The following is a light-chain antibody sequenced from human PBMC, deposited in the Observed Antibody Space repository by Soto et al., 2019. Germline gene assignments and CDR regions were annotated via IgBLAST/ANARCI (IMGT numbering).Light chain of an antibody. J-gene: IGLJ1*01. V-gene: IGLV2-8*01. CDR2: EVT. CDR1: SSDIGGYDF. CDR3: CSHAGSKNYYL. Sequence: QSALTQPPSASGSPGQSVTISCTGSSSDIGGYDFVSWYQQHPGKVPKLLIYEVTKRPSGVPDRFSGSKSGNTASLTVSGLQADDEAYYYCCSHAGSKNYYLFGPGTKLTVL.